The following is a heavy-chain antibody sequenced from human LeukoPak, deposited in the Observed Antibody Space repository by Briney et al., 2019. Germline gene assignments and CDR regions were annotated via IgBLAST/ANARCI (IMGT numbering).Heavy chain of an antibody. CDR2: INPNSGGT. V-gene: IGHV1-2*04. J-gene: IGHJ1*01. Sequence: GASVKVSCKASGYTFTSYAMNWVRQAPGQGLEWMGWINPNSGGTNYAQKFQGWVTMTRDTSISTAYMELSRLRSDDTAVYYCARGGSSGWPRYFQHWGQGTLVTVSS. D-gene: IGHD6-19*01. CDR3: ARGGSSGWPRYFQH. CDR1: GYTFTSYA.